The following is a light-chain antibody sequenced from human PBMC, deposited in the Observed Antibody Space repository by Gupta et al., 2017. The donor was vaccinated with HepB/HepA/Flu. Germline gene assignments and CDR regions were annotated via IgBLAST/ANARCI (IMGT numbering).Light chain of an antibody. Sequence: DIQMTLPPSSVSAAVGDRVTITCRASQDISTWVAWYQHKPGKAPKLLIHSASTLHGGVPSRFSGSGSGADFTLTISSLQPEDLATYFCQQSKTYPYTFGQGTKLEI. J-gene: IGKJ2*01. CDR1: QDISTW. CDR3: QQSKTYPYT. CDR2: SAS. V-gene: IGKV1-12*02.